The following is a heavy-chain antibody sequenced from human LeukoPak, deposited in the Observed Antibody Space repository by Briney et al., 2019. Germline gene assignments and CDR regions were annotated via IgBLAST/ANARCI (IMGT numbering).Heavy chain of an antibody. CDR2: IKEDGSEK. Sequence: GGSLRLSCAASGFTFSIYWMNWVRQAPGKGLEWVANIKEDGSEKYYVDSVKGRFTISRDNAKNSLCLQMNSLRAEDTAIYYCVRSGGYWGQGTLVTVSS. J-gene: IGHJ4*02. CDR1: GFTFSIYW. D-gene: IGHD1-26*01. V-gene: IGHV3-7*05. CDR3: VRSGGY.